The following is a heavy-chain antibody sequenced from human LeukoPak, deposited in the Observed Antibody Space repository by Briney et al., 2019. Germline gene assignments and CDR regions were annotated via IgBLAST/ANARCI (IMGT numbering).Heavy chain of an antibody. CDR1: GGSINNYY. J-gene: IGHJ4*02. V-gene: IGHV4-4*07. CDR2: IYSSGTI. Sequence: SETLSLTCTVSGGSINNYYWGWIRQPAGKGLEWIGRIYSSGTITYNPSLKSRVTIYVDTSKNQFSLKLSSVTAADTAVYYCARGRRDGYNLEYFDKWGQGTLVTVSS. CDR3: ARGRRDGYNLEYFDK. D-gene: IGHD5-24*01.